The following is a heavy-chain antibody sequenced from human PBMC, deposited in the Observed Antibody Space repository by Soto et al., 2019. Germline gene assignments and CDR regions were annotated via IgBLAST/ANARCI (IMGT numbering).Heavy chain of an antibody. CDR1: GGTFSSYA. Sequence: QVQLVQSGAEVKKPGSSVKVSCKASGGTFSSYAINWVRQAPGQGLEWMGGIIPIFDTSNYAQKFQGRVTITADDPTSTAYIELSSLTCEDSAIYYCARARYCSKTTCRGAFSDYYFAMDVWGQGTTVTVSS. D-gene: IGHD2-2*01. CDR3: ARARYCSKTTCRGAFSDYYFAMDV. CDR2: IIPIFDTS. J-gene: IGHJ6*02. V-gene: IGHV1-69*01.